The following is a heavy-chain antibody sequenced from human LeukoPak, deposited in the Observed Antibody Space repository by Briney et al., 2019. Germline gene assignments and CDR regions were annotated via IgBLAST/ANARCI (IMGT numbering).Heavy chain of an antibody. CDR1: GGSISSSSYY. CDR3: ARRHISDYAHSFDY. J-gene: IGHJ4*02. D-gene: IGHD4-17*01. Sequence: SETLSLTCTVSGGSISSSSYYWTWIRQPPGQGLEWIGSIYYSGSTYYNPSLKSRVTISVDTPRNQFPLKLSSVTAADTAVYYCARRHISDYAHSFDYWGQGTLVTVSS. V-gene: IGHV4-39*01. CDR2: IYYSGST.